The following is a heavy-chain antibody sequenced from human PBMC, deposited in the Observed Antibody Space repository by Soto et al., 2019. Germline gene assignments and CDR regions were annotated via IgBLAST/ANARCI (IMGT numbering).Heavy chain of an antibody. CDR1: GFTFSSYA. CDR2: ISDSGGST. J-gene: IGHJ3*02. D-gene: IGHD1-26*01. CDR3: AKDRGRGLYTGTYSAFDI. Sequence: EVQLLESGGGVVQPGGSLRLSCAASGFTFSSYAMSWVRQAPGKGLEWVSAISDSGGSTYYADSVKGRFTISRDNSKNTLYLQMHSLGAEDTAGYYCAKDRGRGLYTGTYSAFDIWGQGTMVTVSS. V-gene: IGHV3-23*01.